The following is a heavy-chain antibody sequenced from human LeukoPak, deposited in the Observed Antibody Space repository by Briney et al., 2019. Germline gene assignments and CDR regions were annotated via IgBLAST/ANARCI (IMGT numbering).Heavy chain of an antibody. CDR1: GGSFSGYY. D-gene: IGHD2-2*01. CDR2: IDQSGTT. J-gene: IGHJ4*02. CDR3: AGGRYQLRTDY. Sequence: SETLSLTCVVNGGSFSGYYWSWIRQPPGKGLEWIGEIDQSGTTNYNPSLKSRVTISVDTSKNQFSLKLSSVTAADTAVYYCAGGRYQLRTDYWGQGTLVTVSS. V-gene: IGHV4-34*01.